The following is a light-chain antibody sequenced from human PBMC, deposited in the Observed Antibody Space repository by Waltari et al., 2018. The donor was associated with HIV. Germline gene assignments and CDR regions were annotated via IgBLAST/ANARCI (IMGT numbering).Light chain of an antibody. CDR1: SSHIGNNY. V-gene: IGLV1-51*01. CDR3: GTWDTSLDAGV. J-gene: IGLJ3*02. CDR2: DNN. Sequence: SVLTQPPSVSAAPGQKVTISCSGSSSHIGNNYVSWFQQLPGAAPIFLIYDNNQRPSGVPDRFSGSRSGTSATLGVSGLQPGDEADYYCGTWDTSLDAGVFGGGTKLTVL.